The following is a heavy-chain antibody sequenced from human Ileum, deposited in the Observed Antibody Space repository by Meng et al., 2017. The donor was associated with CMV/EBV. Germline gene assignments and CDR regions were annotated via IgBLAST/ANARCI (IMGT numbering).Heavy chain of an antibody. CDR3: ARGWDNNKVGVH. J-gene: IGHJ4*02. D-gene: IGHD1/OR15-1a*01. Sequence: QARLQQWGAGLLKPSETLSLTCDVQGGSLRDSYWTWIRQAPGKGLEWIGEIHPSGITNYNPSLESRVTISEDTSNNRFSLRLTSLTAGDTAVYYCARGWDNNKVGVHWGQGTLVTVSS. V-gene: IGHV4-34*01. CDR1: GGSLRDSY. CDR2: IHPSGIT.